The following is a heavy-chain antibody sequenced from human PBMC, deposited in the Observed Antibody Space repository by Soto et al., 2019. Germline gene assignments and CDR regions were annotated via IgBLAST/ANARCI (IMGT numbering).Heavy chain of an antibody. CDR3: AGGILAAIRDDAFDI. V-gene: IGHV4-30-4*01. Sequence: QVQLQESGPGLVKPSQTLSLTCTVSGGSISSGDYYWSWLRQPPGKGLEWIGYIYYSGSTYYTPSLKSLVTISVDTSKNHFALKPSSVTAADTAVYYCAGGILAAIRDDAFDIWGQGTMVTVSS. D-gene: IGHD2-2*01. J-gene: IGHJ3*02. CDR1: GGSISSGDYY. CDR2: IYYSGST.